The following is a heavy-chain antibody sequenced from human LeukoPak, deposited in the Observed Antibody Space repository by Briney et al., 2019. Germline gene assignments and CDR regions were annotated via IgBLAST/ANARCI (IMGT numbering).Heavy chain of an antibody. Sequence: GGSLRLSCAASGFTFSSYAMHWVRQAPGKGLEWVAVISYDGSNKYYADSVKGRFTISRDNSKNTLYLQMNSLRAEDTAVYYCARDRMGYCSGGSCYSPPDYWGQGTLVTVSS. CDR2: ISYDGSNK. CDR3: ARDRMGYCSGGSCYSPPDY. CDR1: GFTFSSYA. J-gene: IGHJ4*02. V-gene: IGHV3-30-3*01. D-gene: IGHD2-15*01.